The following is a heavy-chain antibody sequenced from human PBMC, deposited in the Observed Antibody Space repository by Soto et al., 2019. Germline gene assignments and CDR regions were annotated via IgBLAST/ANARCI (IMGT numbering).Heavy chain of an antibody. Sequence: ASVKVSCKASGYTFTGYYMHWVRQAPGQGLEWMGWINPNSGGTNYAQKFQGWVTMTRDTSISTAYMELSRLRSEDTAVYYCARGLRFLECPEYYYNGMDVGGKGTTVTVSS. J-gene: IGHJ6*04. V-gene: IGHV1-2*04. CDR2: INPNSGGT. CDR1: GYTFTGYY. CDR3: ARGLRFLECPEYYYNGMDV. D-gene: IGHD3-3*01.